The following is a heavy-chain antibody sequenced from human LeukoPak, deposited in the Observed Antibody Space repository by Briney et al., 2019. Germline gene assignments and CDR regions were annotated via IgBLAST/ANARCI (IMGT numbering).Heavy chain of an antibody. D-gene: IGHD3-10*01. J-gene: IGHJ6*02. V-gene: IGHV1-46*01. CDR2: INPSGGST. CDR1: GYTFTSYY. Sequence: GASVKVSCKASGYTFTSYYMHWVRQAPGQGLEWMGIINPSGGSTSYAQKFQGRVTMTRDTSTSTVYMELSSLRSEDTAVYYCARGPGGSGTRPPYTYYYGIYVWGQGTTVTVSS. CDR3: ARGPGGSGTRPPYTYYYGIYV.